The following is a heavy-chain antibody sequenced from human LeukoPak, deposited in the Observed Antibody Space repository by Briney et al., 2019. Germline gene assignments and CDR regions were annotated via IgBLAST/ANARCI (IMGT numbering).Heavy chain of an antibody. V-gene: IGHV4-39*01. CDR1: GDTITRTNYY. CDR3: ARSWMVGGGAFDT. J-gene: IGHJ3*02. D-gene: IGHD1-26*01. Sequence: SETLSLTCIVSGDTITRTNYYWAWIRQPPGRGLEWIGIIYYSGNTYYNPDLKSRITISIDTSKKQFSLKLNSVTAADTALYYCARSWMVGGGAFDTWGPGTEVTVSS. CDR2: IYYSGNT.